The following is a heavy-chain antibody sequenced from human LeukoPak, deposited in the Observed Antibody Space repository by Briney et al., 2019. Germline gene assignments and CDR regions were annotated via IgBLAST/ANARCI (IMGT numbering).Heavy chain of an antibody. J-gene: IGHJ5*02. V-gene: IGHV3-23*01. Sequence: GGSLRLSCAASGVTFSSYAMSWVRQAPGKGLEWVSAISGSGGSTYYADSVKGRFTISRDNSKNTLYLQMNSLRAEDTAVYYCAKDSHNIVAAGFDPWGQGTLVTVSS. D-gene: IGHD6-13*01. CDR2: ISGSGGST. CDR1: GVTFSSYA. CDR3: AKDSHNIVAAGFDP.